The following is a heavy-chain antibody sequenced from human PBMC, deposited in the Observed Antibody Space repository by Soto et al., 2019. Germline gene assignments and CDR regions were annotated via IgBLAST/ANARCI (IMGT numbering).Heavy chain of an antibody. V-gene: IGHV3-23*01. CDR1: GFTFSNYG. J-gene: IGHJ6*02. CDR3: AKDFATVVTLVHYYYYGMDV. Sequence: PGGSLRLACVASGFTFSNYGMHWVRQAPGKGLEWVSSISASGGSTYYADSVKGRFTISRDNSKNTLYLQMNSLRAEDTAVYYCAKDFATVVTLVHYYYYGMDVWGQGTTVTVSS. CDR2: ISASGGST. D-gene: IGHD4-17*01.